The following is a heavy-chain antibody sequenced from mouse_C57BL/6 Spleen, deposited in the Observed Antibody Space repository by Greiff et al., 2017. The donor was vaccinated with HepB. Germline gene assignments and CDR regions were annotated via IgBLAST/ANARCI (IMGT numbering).Heavy chain of an antibody. CDR1: GFTFSSYA. D-gene: IGHD1-1*01. J-gene: IGHJ3*01. Sequence: EVNLVESGEGLVKPGGSLKLSCAASGFTFSSYAMSWVRQTPEKRLEWVAYISSGGDYIYYADTVKGRFTISRDNARNTLYLQMSSLKSEDTAMYYCTRELDYYGSSYDWFAYWGQGTLVTVSA. CDR3: TRELDYYGSSYDWFAY. CDR2: ISSGGDYI. V-gene: IGHV5-9-1*02.